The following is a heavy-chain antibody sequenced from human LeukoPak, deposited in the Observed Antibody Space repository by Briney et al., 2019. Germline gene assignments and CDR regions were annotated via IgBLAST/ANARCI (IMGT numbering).Heavy chain of an antibody. Sequence: ASVKVSCKASGYTFTGYYMHWVRQALGQGLEWMGWINPNSGGTNYAQKFQGRVTMTRDTSISTAYMELSRLRSDDTAVYYCARDLGYCSSTSCYGLDYWGQGTLVTVSS. CDR1: GYTFTGYY. CDR2: INPNSGGT. J-gene: IGHJ4*02. D-gene: IGHD2-2*01. V-gene: IGHV1-2*02. CDR3: ARDLGYCSSTSCYGLDY.